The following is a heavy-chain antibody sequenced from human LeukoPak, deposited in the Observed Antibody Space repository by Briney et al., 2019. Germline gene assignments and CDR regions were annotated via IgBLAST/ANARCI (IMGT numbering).Heavy chain of an antibody. CDR2: ISSSSSYT. V-gene: IGHV3-11*05. CDR3: ARAVATATTGDNWFDP. J-gene: IGHJ5*02. D-gene: IGHD4-17*01. Sequence: GGSLRLSCAASGFTFSDYYMSWIRQAPGKGLEWVSYISSSSSYTNYADSVKGRFTISRDNAKNSLYLQMNSLRAEDTAVYYCARAVATATTGDNWFDPWGQGTLVTVSS. CDR1: GFTFSDYY.